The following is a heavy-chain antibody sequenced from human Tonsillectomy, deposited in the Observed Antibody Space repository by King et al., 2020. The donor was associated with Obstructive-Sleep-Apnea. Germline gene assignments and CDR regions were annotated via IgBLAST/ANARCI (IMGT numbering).Heavy chain of an antibody. J-gene: IGHJ3*01. V-gene: IGHV3-49*03. Sequence: VQLVESGGGLVQAGRSLRLSCTGSGFTFADYALSWFRQAPGKGLEWVGFIRSRVYGGTTEYAASVKGRFTISRDDSKSIAYLQMSSLKTEDTAVYYCTRDPQIVVADDAFDFWGQGTMVTVSS. D-gene: IGHD3-22*01. CDR1: GFTFADYA. CDR2: IRSRVYGGTT. CDR3: TRDPQIVVADDAFDF.